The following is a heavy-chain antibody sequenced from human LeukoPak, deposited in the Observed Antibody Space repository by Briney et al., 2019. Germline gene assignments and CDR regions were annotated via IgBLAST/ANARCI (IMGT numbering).Heavy chain of an antibody. CDR1: GFTFSSYS. V-gene: IGHV3-21*01. CDR2: ISSSSSYI. CDR3: ARAAGGTSRDY. Sequence: GGSLRLSCAASGFTFSSYSMNWVRQAPGKGLEWVSCISSSSSYIYYADSVKGRFTISRENAKNSLYLQMNSLRDGDTAVYYCARAAGGTSRDYWGQGTLVTVSS. D-gene: IGHD1-26*01. J-gene: IGHJ4*02.